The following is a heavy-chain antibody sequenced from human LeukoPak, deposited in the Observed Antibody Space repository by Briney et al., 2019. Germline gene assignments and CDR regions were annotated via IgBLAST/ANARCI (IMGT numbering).Heavy chain of an antibody. V-gene: IGHV4-61*01. CDR3: ARGPPVYYYYGMDV. Sequence: SETLSLTCTVSGGSVSSGSYYWSWIRQPPGKGLEWIGYIYYSGSTNYNPSLKSRVTISVDTSKNQFSLKLSSVTAADTAVYYCARGPPVYYYYGMDVWGQGTTVTVSS. CDR1: GGSVSSGSYY. CDR2: IYYSGST. J-gene: IGHJ6*02.